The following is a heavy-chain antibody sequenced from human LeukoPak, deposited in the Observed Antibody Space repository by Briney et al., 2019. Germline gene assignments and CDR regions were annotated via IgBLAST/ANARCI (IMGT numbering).Heavy chain of an antibody. CDR3: ARVRTDSNGWYHFDY. CDR1: GFTFSNYI. J-gene: IGHJ4*02. CDR2: ISSSSSTI. D-gene: IGHD6-19*01. V-gene: IGHV3-48*02. Sequence: PGGSLRLSCAASGFTFSNYIMNWARQGPGKGLEWVSYISSSSSTIYYADSVKGRFTISRDNAKNSLYLQMNSLRDEDTAVYYCARVRTDSNGWYHFDYWGQGTLVTVSS.